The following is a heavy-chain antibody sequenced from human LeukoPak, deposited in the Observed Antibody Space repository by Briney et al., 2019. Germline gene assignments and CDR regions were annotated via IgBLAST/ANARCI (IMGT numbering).Heavy chain of an antibody. J-gene: IGHJ4*02. V-gene: IGHV4-59*01. D-gene: IGHD4-23*01. CDR2: IYYSGST. Sequence: RPSETLSLTCTVSGGSISSYYWSWIRQPPGKGLEWIGYIYYSGSTNYNPSLKSRVTISVDTSKNQFSLKLSSVTAADTAVYYCARGAPGGLYFDYWGQGTLVTVSS. CDR1: GGSISSYY. CDR3: ARGAPGGLYFDY.